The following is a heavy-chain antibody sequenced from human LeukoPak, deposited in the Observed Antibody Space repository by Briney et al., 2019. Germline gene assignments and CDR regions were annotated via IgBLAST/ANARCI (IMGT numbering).Heavy chain of an antibody. D-gene: IGHD3-3*01. Sequence: PGGSRRLSCAASGFTFSSYSMNWVRQAPGKGLEWVSSISSSSSYIYYADSVKGRFTISRDNAKNSLYLQMNSLRAEDTAVYYCARDRSGGSRYYDFWSGYYSFDYWGQGTLVTVSS. CDR1: GFTFSSYS. V-gene: IGHV3-21*01. CDR2: ISSSSSYI. J-gene: IGHJ4*02. CDR3: ARDRSGGSRYYDFWSGYYSFDY.